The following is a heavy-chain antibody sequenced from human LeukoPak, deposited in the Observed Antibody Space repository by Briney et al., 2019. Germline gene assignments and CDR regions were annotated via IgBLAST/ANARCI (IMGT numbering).Heavy chain of an antibody. Sequence: SVKVSCKASGGTFSSYAISWVRQAPGQGLEWMGRIIPILGIANYAQKFQGRVTITADKSTSTAYMELSSLRSEDTAVYYSARDLSVVPAAMAHGWFDPWGQGTLVTVSS. CDR3: ARDLSVVPAAMAHGWFDP. CDR1: GGTFSSYA. D-gene: IGHD2-2*01. CDR2: IIPILGIA. J-gene: IGHJ5*02. V-gene: IGHV1-69*04.